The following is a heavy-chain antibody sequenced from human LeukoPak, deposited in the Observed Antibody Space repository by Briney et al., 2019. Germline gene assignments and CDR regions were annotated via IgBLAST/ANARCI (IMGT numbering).Heavy chain of an antibody. V-gene: IGHV1-2*02. Sequence: ASVKVSCKASGYTFTGYYMHWVRQAPGQGLEWMGWINPNSGGTNYAQKFQGRVTMTRDTSISTAYMELSRLRSDDTAVCYCARDFCGGSCYWFDPWGQGTLVTVSS. CDR3: ARDFCGGSCYWFDP. CDR1: GYTFTGYY. J-gene: IGHJ5*02. D-gene: IGHD2-15*01. CDR2: INPNSGGT.